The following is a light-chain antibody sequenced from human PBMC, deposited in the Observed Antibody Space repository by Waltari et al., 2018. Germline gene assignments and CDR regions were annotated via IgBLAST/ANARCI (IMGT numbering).Light chain of an antibody. CDR1: SSNLGANFD. V-gene: IGLV1-40*01. CDR3: QSYDSSLSLVV. J-gene: IGLJ2*01. CDR2: GNF. Sequence: QSVLTQPPSVSGAPGQRVTISCPGSSSNLGANFDVHWYQPLPGTAPRLLIYGNFNRPSGVPDRFSGSKSGTSASLAITGLQAEDEANYYCQSYDSSLSLVVFGGGTRLTVL.